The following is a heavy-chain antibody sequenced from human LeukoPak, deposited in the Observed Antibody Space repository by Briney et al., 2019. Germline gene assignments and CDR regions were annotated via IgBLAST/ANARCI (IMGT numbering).Heavy chain of an antibody. CDR3: ARDQYCSSTSCFDY. D-gene: IGHD2-2*01. CDR2: IYTSGST. J-gene: IGHJ4*02. CDR1: GGSISSYY. V-gene: IGHV4-4*07. Sequence: SETLSLTCTVSGGSISSYYWSWIRQPAGKGLEWIGRIYTSGSTNYNPSLKSRVNISVDTSKNQFSLKLSSVTAADTAVYYCARDQYCSSTSCFDYWGQGTLVTVSS.